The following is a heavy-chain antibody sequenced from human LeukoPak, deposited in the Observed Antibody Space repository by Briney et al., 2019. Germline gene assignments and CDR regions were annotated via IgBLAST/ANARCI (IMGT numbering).Heavy chain of an antibody. Sequence: GGSLRLSCAASGFTFSSYWMSWVSQAPGKGREWVATIKQVGSEKYYVDSVEGRFTISRNNAKNPLYLQMNSLRAEDTAVYYCARGRGVDYWGQGTLVTVSS. CDR3: ARGRGVDY. J-gene: IGHJ4*02. CDR2: IKQVGSEK. CDR1: GFTFSSYW. V-gene: IGHV3-7*01. D-gene: IGHD3-16*01.